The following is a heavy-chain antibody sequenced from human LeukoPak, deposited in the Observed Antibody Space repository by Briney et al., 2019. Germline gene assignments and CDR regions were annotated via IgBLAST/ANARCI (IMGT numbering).Heavy chain of an antibody. D-gene: IGHD2-15*01. CDR2: IYYSGST. CDR3: ARGLRYCSGGSCRGSFDY. CDR1: GVSISRHY. J-gene: IGHJ4*02. V-gene: IGHV4-59*11. Sequence: PSETLSLTCTVSGVSISRHYWSWLRQPPGKGLEWIGDIYYSGSTDYNPSLNSRVTISVDTSKNQFSLKLSSVTAADTAVYYCARGLRYCSGGSCRGSFDYWGQGTLVTVSS.